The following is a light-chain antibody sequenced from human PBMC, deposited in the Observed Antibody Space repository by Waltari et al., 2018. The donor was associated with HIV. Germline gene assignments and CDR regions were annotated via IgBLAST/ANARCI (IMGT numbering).Light chain of an antibody. V-gene: IGKV1-39*01. CDR2: AAS. CDR1: QSIGNY. Sequence: DIQLTQSPSCLSASVGDRVTIICRASQSIGNYLNWYHQKSGTAPELLIYAASSLQIGVPSRFSGSGSGTDFTLTITSLQPEDFATYYCQQSSSSPPTFSQGTKVEI. CDR3: QQSSSSPPT. J-gene: IGKJ1*01.